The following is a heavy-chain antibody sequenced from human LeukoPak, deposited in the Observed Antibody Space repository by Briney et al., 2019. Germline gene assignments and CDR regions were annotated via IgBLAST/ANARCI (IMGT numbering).Heavy chain of an antibody. CDR2: ISGSSDYI. CDR3: ARGHYDTSGYSNYFDY. Sequence: GGSLRLSCAASGFTFSTFIMNCVRQAPGKGLEWVSSISGSSDYIYYADSVRGGSTISRDNAKNSLYLQINSVRAEDTAVYYCARGHYDTSGYSNYFDYWGQETLVTVSS. V-gene: IGHV3-21*01. D-gene: IGHD3-22*01. J-gene: IGHJ4*02. CDR1: GFTFSTFI.